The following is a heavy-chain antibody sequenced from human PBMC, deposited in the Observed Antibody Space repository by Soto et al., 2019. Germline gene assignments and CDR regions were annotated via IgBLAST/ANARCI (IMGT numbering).Heavy chain of an antibody. J-gene: IGHJ4*02. CDR2: IYYSGST. CDR1: GGSISSYY. V-gene: IGHV4-59*01. CDR3: ARRYGGNFDY. D-gene: IGHD1-26*01. Sequence: SETLSLTCTVSGGSISSYYWSWIRQPPGKGLEWIGYIYYSGSTNYNPSLKSRVTISVDTSKNQFSLKLNSVTAEDTAVYYCARRYGGNFDYWGQGTLVTVSS.